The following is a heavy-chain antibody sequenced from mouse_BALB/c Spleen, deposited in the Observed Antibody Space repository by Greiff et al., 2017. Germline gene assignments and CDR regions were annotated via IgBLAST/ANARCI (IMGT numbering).Heavy chain of an antibody. CDR1: GYTFTSYW. V-gene: IGHV1-7*01. Sequence: VQLQQSGAELAKPGASVKMSCKASGYTFTSYWMHWVKQRPGQGLEWIGYINPSTGYTEYNQKFKDKATLTADKSSSTAYMQLSSLTSEDSAVYYCARHYDYDWFAYWGQGTLVTVSA. D-gene: IGHD2-4*01. CDR3: ARHYDYDWFAY. CDR2: INPSTGYT. J-gene: IGHJ3*01.